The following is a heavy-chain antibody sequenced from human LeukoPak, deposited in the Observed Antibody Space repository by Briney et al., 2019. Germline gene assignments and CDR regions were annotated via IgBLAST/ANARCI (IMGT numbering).Heavy chain of an antibody. CDR1: GGSISTYNYY. V-gene: IGHV4-39*07. D-gene: IGHD1-26*01. J-gene: IGHJ3*02. Sequence: SETLSLTCSVSGGSISTYNYYWGWIRQPPGKGLEWLGSVYYTGSTYHNPSLKSRVTMSVDTSRNQFSLRLSSVTAADTAMYYCAREDSGISDDAFDIWGQGTMVTISS. CDR3: AREDSGISDDAFDI. CDR2: VYYTGST.